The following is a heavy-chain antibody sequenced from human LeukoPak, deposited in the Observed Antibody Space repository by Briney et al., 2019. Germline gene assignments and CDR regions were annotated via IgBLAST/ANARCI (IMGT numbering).Heavy chain of an antibody. Sequence: SGGSLRLSCAASEFSVGSNYMTWVRQAPGKGLEWVAFIKRDETERRILDSVKGRFTTSRDNSKNTLYLEMNTLRTEDTAVYYCVRDVLFAVGDTFDIWGQGTMVTVSS. CDR2: IKRDETER. J-gene: IGHJ3*02. D-gene: IGHD3-10*02. CDR3: VRDVLFAVGDTFDI. V-gene: IGHV3-30*03. CDR1: EFSVGSNY.